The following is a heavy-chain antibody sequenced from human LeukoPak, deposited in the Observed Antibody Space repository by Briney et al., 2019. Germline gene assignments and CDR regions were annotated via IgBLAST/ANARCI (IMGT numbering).Heavy chain of an antibody. Sequence: SETLSLTCTVSGGSISSSGYYWGWIRQPPGKGLEWIGSIYYSGSTYYNPSLKSRVTISVDTSKNQFSLKLSSVTAADTAVYYCARSYDILTVPNWFDPWGQGTLVTVSS. J-gene: IGHJ5*02. D-gene: IGHD3-9*01. CDR2: IYYSGST. V-gene: IGHV4-39*01. CDR3: ARSYDILTVPNWFDP. CDR1: GGSISSSGYY.